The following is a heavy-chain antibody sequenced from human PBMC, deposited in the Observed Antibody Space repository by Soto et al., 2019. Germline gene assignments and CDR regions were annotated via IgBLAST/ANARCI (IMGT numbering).Heavy chain of an antibody. CDR2: ISYDGNNQ. V-gene: IGHV3-30*18. CDR1: GFSFRTYG. CDR3: VKTLPGSLSDPHQLLERFDY. D-gene: IGHD2-2*01. J-gene: IGHJ4*02. Sequence: QVQLVESGGGVVQPGRSLRLSCAASGFSFRTYGMHWVHQAPGKGLEWVAVISYDGNNQYYAESVKGRFTISRDNSKNTLYLQMNSLRAEDTAVYYCVKTLPGSLSDPHQLLERFDYWGQGTLVTVSS.